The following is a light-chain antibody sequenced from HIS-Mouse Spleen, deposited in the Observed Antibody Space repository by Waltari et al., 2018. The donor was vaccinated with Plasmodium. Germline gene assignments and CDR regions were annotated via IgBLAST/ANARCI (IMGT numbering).Light chain of an antibody. Sequence: QSALTHPASVSGSPGQSLTISCTGTSRDVGSYTLVSWYQQHPGKAPKLMIYEGSKRPSGVSNRFSGSKSGNTASLTISGLQAEDEADYYCCSYAGSRMVFGGGTKLTVL. J-gene: IGLJ2*01. V-gene: IGLV2-23*01. CDR2: EGS. CDR3: CSYAGSRMV. CDR1: SRDVGSYTL.